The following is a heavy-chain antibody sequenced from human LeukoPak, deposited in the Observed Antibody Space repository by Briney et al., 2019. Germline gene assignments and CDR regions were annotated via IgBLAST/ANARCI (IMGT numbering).Heavy chain of an antibody. Sequence: SETLSLTCAVYGXSFSGYYWSWIRQPPGKGLEWIGEINHSGSTNYNPSLKSRVTISVDTSKNQFSLKLSSVTAADTAVYYCARGYGGNWFDPWGQGTLVTVSS. CDR1: GXSFSGYY. V-gene: IGHV4-34*01. CDR2: INHSGST. D-gene: IGHD4-23*01. CDR3: ARGYGGNWFDP. J-gene: IGHJ5*02.